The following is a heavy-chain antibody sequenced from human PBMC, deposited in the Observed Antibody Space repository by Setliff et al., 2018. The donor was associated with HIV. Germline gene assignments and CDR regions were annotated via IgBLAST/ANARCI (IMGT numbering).Heavy chain of an antibody. CDR2: IDWEDDK. V-gene: IGHV2-70*04. J-gene: IGHJ4*02. CDR3: ARTYGSASKLDY. CDR1: GFSLSTSGVG. D-gene: IGHD3-10*01. Sequence: SGPTLVNPTQTLTLTCTFSGFSLSTSGVGVGWIRQPPGKALEWLARIDWEDDKFYSTSLKTRLTISKDTSKNQVVLTMTNMGPLDTATYFCARTYGSASKLDYWGPGTLVTVS.